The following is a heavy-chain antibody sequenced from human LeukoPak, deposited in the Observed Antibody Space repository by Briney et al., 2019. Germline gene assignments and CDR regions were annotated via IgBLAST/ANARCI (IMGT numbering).Heavy chain of an antibody. CDR1: GYSFTSYW. J-gene: IGHJ4*02. CDR2: IYPGDSDT. D-gene: IGHD6-19*01. Sequence: PGESLKISCKGSGYSFTSYWIGWVRQMPGKGLEWMGIIYPGDSDTRYSPSFQGQVTISADKSISTAYLQWTSLRASDSAMYYCARHAYSSGWSIVHFDYWGQGTLVTVSS. V-gene: IGHV5-51*01. CDR3: ARHAYSSGWSIVHFDY.